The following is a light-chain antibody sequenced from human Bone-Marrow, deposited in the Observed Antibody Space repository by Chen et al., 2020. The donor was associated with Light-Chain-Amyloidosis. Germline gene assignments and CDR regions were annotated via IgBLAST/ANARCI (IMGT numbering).Light chain of an antibody. V-gene: IGLV6-57*01. Sequence: NFMLTQPHSLSESPGKTVIISCTRIIGSIATKYVQWYQQRPGSSPTTVIYEDDQRTSGVPDRFSGSIDRSSNSASLTISGLKTEDEADYYCQSYQGSSQGVFGGGTKLTVL. CDR3: QSYQGSSQGV. CDR2: EDD. CDR1: IGSIATKY. J-gene: IGLJ3*02.